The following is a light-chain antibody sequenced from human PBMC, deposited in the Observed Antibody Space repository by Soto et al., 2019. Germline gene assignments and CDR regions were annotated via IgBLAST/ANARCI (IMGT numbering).Light chain of an antibody. J-gene: IGKJ2*01. CDR1: RDISSS. Sequence: DVQMTQSPSSLSASVGDRVTITCRASRDISSSLPWYQQKPGKVPKLLIYAASTLHAGVQSRFSGSGSGTFFTLTINSLQPEDVATYYCQKYNSAPNTFGRGTRLEIK. CDR3: QKYNSAPNT. CDR2: AAS. V-gene: IGKV1-27*01.